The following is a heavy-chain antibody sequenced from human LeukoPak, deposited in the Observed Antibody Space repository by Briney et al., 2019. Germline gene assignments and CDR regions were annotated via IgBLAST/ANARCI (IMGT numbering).Heavy chain of an antibody. CDR1: GFPFDRYW. D-gene: IGHD3-16*01. CDR3: ARQPIYEAYFDF. V-gene: IGHV3-7*01. J-gene: IGHJ4*02. Sequence: GGSLRLSCVASGFPFDRYWMSWVRQAPGKGLEWVANIKHDGSEKNFVDSVKGRFTVSRDNAENSLFLQMNSLRADDTAVYFCARQPIYEAYFDFWGQGTLVTVSS. CDR2: IKHDGSEK.